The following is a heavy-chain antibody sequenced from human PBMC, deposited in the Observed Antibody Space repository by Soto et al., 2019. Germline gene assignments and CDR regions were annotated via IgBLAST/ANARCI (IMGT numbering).Heavy chain of an antibody. V-gene: IGHV3-53*02. CDR2: IHSGGST. CDR3: ARDRTFDS. J-gene: IGHJ4*02. Sequence: EVQLVETGGGLIQPGGSLRLSCAASGFTVSSNYMNWVRQAPGKGLEWVSVIHSGGSTYYADSVKGRFTISRDNSKNTLYLQMNSLRAEDTAVYYCARDRTFDSWGQGTLVTVSS. CDR1: GFTVSSNY.